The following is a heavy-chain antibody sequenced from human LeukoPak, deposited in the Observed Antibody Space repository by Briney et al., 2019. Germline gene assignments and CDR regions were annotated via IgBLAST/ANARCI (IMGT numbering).Heavy chain of an antibody. Sequence: GGSLRLSCAASGFTFSSYAMSWVRQAPGKGLEWVSAISGSGGSTDYADSVKGRFTISRDNSKNTLYLQMNSLRAEDTAVYYCAKVQYSSGWYGLGCFQHWGQGTLVTVSS. CDR1: GFTFSSYA. CDR3: AKVQYSSGWYGLGCFQH. J-gene: IGHJ1*01. V-gene: IGHV3-23*01. CDR2: ISGSGGST. D-gene: IGHD6-19*01.